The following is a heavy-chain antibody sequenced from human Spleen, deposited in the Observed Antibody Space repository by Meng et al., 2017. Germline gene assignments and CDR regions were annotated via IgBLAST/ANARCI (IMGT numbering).Heavy chain of an antibody. CDR3: ARLGFGERPEY. V-gene: IGHV4-39*07. CDR2: IYYSGST. Sequence: SETLSLTCIVSGGSITVSSHYWGWIRQPPGKGLEWIGSIYYSGSTFYNPSLKSRVTISVDTSKNQFSLNMRSVIAADTAVYYCARLGFGERPEYWGQGTQVTVSS. CDR1: GGSITVSSHY. J-gene: IGHJ4*02. D-gene: IGHD3-10*01.